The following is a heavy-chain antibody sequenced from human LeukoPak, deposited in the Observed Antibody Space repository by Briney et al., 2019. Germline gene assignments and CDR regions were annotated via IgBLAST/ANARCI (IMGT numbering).Heavy chain of an antibody. CDR2: INNDGRST. Sequence: PGGTLRLSCAFSGFTFRFFWMHWVRQAPGKGLVWVSRINNDGRSTSYAGSVKGRFTISRDNAKNRLYLQMNSLRADDTAVYYCARDNEYCTGGTCRLDYWGQGALVTVSS. CDR3: ARDNEYCTGGTCRLDY. V-gene: IGHV3-74*01. D-gene: IGHD2-15*01. J-gene: IGHJ4*02. CDR1: GFTFRFFW.